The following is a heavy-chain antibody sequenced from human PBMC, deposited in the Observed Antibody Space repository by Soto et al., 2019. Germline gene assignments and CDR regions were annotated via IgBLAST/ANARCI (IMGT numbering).Heavy chain of an antibody. V-gene: IGHV1-2*02. CDR1: GYSFTDDY. CDR3: ARAVYCGDDWYSYGMDV. D-gene: IGHD2-21*02. CDR2: INPHSGST. J-gene: IGHJ6*02. Sequence: QVQVVQSGAEVKKPGASVKISCKTSGYSFTDDYLHWVRQAPGQGLEWVGWINPHSGSTNFAQKFLGRVSMTRDTSISTSYMELFSLTSDDTAIYYCARAVYCGDDWYSYGMDVWGQGTTVTVSS.